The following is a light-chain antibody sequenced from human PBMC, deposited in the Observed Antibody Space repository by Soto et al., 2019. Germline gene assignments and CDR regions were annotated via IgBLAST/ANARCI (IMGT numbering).Light chain of an antibody. CDR2: AAS. V-gene: IGKV1-39*01. J-gene: IGKJ1*01. CDR1: QTITNY. CDR3: QQSYSSPPT. Sequence: DIHGTQSPSSLSASIGDRVTITCRASQTITNYLNWYQQIPGKAPKLLIFAASSLRSGVPSRFSGSGSGTDFTLTISSLQPEDFATYYCQQSYSSPPTFGQGTQ.